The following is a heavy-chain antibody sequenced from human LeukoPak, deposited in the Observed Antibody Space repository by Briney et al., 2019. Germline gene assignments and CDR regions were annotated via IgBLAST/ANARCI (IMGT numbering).Heavy chain of an antibody. J-gene: IGHJ4*02. CDR2: ISYDGSNK. D-gene: IGHD2-2*01. Sequence: GSLGLSCAASGFTFSSYAMHWVRQAPGKGLEWVAVISYDGSNKYYADSVKGRFTISRDNSKNTLYLQMNSLRAEDTAVYYCARSIVVVPAVDDDWGQGTLVTVSS. V-gene: IGHV3-30*04. CDR1: GFTFSSYA. CDR3: ARSIVVVPAVDDD.